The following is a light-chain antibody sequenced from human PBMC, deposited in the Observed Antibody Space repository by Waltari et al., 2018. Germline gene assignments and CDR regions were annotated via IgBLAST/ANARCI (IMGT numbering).Light chain of an antibody. Sequence: QSAQTQPASVSGSPGQSITISCTGTSSDVGGYNYVSWYQQHPVKAPKLLIYDVSNVPAGVSNVFAGSKSGNPASLHISGLQAEDEADYYCSSYTSSSTPYVFGTGTKVTVL. CDR2: DVS. J-gene: IGLJ1*01. V-gene: IGLV2-14*01. CDR3: SSYTSSSTPYV. CDR1: SSDVGGYNY.